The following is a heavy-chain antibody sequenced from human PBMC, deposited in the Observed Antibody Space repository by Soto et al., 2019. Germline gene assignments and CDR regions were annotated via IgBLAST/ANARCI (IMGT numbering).Heavy chain of an antibody. CDR2: IYTSGST. CDR3: ARAPSDILGDIQNWFDP. Sequence: SETLSLTCAVSGYSISTGFNWAWIRQPAGKGLEWIGRIYTSGSTNYNPSLKSRVTMSVDTSKNQFSLKLSSVTAADTAVYYCARAPSDILGDIQNWFDPWGQGTLVTVSS. D-gene: IGHD3-9*01. CDR1: GYSISTGFN. J-gene: IGHJ5*02. V-gene: IGHV4-4*07.